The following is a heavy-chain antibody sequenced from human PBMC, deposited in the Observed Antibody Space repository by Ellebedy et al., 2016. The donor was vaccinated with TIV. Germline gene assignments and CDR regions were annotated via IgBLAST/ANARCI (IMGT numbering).Heavy chain of an antibody. CDR2: ISSSSSTI. CDR3: ARDMGH. CDR1: GFTFSSYS. D-gene: IGHD3-16*01. Sequence: GESLKISXAASGFTFSSYSMNWVRQAPGKGLEWVSYISSSSSTIYYADSVKGRFTISRDNAKNSLYLQMNSLRAEDTAVYYCARDMGHWGQGTLVTVSS. J-gene: IGHJ4*02. V-gene: IGHV3-48*01.